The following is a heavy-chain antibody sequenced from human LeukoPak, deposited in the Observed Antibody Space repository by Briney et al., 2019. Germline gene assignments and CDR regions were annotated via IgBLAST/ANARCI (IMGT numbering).Heavy chain of an antibody. Sequence: GGSLRLSCAASGFTFSNYYMSWVRQAPGKGLEWVANMNQDGSQRNYVDSVKGRFTVSRDNAKNSLYLQMNSLRVEDTAVYFCARDRLPSSYRGLDPWGQGTPVIVSS. CDR2: MNQDGSQR. D-gene: IGHD6-13*01. V-gene: IGHV3-7*03. CDR3: ARDRLPSSYRGLDP. J-gene: IGHJ5*02. CDR1: GFTFSNYY.